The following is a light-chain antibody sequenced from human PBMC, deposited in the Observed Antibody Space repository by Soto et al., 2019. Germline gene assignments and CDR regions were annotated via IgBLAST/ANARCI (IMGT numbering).Light chain of an antibody. CDR3: QQFGSSSWT. CDR2: GAS. Sequence: ESVLTQSPGTLSLSPGEKATLSCRASQSVSSSYLAWYQQKPGQAPRLLIYGASSRATRIPDRFSGSGSGTDFYLTVSRLEPEDFAVYYCQQFGSSSWTLGQGTKVEIK. V-gene: IGKV3-20*01. J-gene: IGKJ1*01. CDR1: QSVSSSY.